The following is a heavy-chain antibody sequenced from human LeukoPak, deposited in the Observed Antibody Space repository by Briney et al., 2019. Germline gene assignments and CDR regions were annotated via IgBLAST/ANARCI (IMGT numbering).Heavy chain of an antibody. CDR3: ARDPGEYDILTGFCCY. Sequence: GGSLRLSCAASGFTFSSYGMHWVRQAPGKGLEWVAFIRYDGSNKYYADSVKGRFTISRDNSKNSLYLQMNSLRAEDTAVYYCARDPGEYDILTGFCCYWGQGTLVTVSS. V-gene: IGHV3-30*02. CDR2: IRYDGSNK. CDR1: GFTFSSYG. J-gene: IGHJ4*02. D-gene: IGHD3-9*01.